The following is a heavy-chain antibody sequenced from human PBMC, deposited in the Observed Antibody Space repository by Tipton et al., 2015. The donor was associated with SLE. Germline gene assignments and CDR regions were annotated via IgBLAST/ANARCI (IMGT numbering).Heavy chain of an antibody. CDR2: ISYDGSNK. CDR3: ARERNRDFDY. J-gene: IGHJ4*02. Sequence: SLRLSCAASGFTFSSYAMHWVRQAPGKGLEWVAVISYDGSNKYYADSVKGRFTISRDNSKNTLYLQMNSLRAEDTAVYYCARERNRDFDYWGQGTLVTVSS. CDR1: GFTFSSYA. V-gene: IGHV3-30-3*01. D-gene: IGHD1/OR15-1a*01.